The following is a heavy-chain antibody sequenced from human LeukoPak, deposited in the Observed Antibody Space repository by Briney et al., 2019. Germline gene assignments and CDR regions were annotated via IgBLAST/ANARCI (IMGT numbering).Heavy chain of an antibody. CDR3: ARDFWGAYRVDFFDY. Sequence: PGGSLRLSCAASGFTFSNYWMSWARRAPGKGLEWVAKIKQDGSETDYVASVRGRFTIYRDNANNSLYLQMKSLRAEDTAVYYCARDFWGAYRVDFFDYWGQGTLVTVSS. J-gene: IGHJ4*02. CDR2: IKQDGSET. V-gene: IGHV3-7*01. CDR1: GFTFSNYW. D-gene: IGHD3-3*01.